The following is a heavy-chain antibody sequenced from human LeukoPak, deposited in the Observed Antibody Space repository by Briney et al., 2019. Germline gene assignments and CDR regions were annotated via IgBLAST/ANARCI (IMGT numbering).Heavy chain of an antibody. Sequence: SQTLSLTCAISGDSVSSNSAAWNWIRQSPSRGLEWLGRTYYRSKWYNDYAVSVKSRITINPDTSKNQFSLKLTSVTAADTAVYYCARLPITKRAMDVWSQGTTVTVSS. V-gene: IGHV6-1*01. CDR3: ARLPITKRAMDV. CDR1: GDSVSSNSAA. D-gene: IGHD3-3*01. J-gene: IGHJ6*02. CDR2: TYYRSKWYN.